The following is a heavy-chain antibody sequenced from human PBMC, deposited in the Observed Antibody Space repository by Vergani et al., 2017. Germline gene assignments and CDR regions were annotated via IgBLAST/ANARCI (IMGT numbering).Heavy chain of an antibody. J-gene: IGHJ4*02. CDR3: ARARPHYYDSSGSPAYYFDY. D-gene: IGHD3-22*01. V-gene: IGHV1-46*01. CDR1: GYTFSNYY. Sequence: QVQVVQSGAEVKKSGASVKVSCKTSGYTFSNYYMHWVRQAPGQGLEWMGIINPSGGHTNYAQKFQGRVTMTRDTSTSTVYMELSSLRSDDTAVYYCARARPHYYDSSGSPAYYFDYWGQGTLVTVSS. CDR2: INPSGGHT.